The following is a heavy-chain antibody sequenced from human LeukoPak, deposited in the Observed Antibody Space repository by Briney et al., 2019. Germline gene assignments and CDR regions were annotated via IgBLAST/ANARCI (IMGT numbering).Heavy chain of an antibody. D-gene: IGHD3-10*01. V-gene: IGHV3-11*01. J-gene: IGHJ6*02. Sequence: GGSLRLSCAASGFTFSDYYMSWIRQAPGKGLEWVSYISSSGSTIYYADSVKGRFTISRDNAKNSLYLQMNSLRAEDTAVYYCATSDSLGEPSAPYGMDVWGQGTTVTVSS. CDR1: GFTFSDYY. CDR2: ISSSGSTI. CDR3: ATSDSLGEPSAPYGMDV.